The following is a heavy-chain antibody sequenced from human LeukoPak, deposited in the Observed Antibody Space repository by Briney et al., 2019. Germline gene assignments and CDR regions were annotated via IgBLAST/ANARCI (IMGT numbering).Heavy chain of an antibody. D-gene: IGHD3-22*01. CDR3: ARDWAYDSSGYYVDY. CDR1: GYTFTSYG. Sequence: ASVKVSCKASGYTFTSYGISWVRQAPGQGLEWMGWISAYNGNTNYAQKLQGRVTMTTDTSTSTAYMELRSLRSDDTAVYYCARDWAYDSSGYYVDYWGQGTLVTVSS. V-gene: IGHV1-18*01. J-gene: IGHJ4*02. CDR2: ISAYNGNT.